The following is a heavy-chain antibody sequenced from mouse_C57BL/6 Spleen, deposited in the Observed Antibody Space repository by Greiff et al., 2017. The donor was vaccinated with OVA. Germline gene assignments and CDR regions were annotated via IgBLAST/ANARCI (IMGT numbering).Heavy chain of an antibody. CDR3: ARGEYYGSSYDFDY. Sequence: VQLQQSGAELVKPGASVKMSCKASGYTFTSYWITWVKQRPGQGLEWIGDIYPGSGSTTYNEKFKSKATLTVDTSSSTAYMQLSSLTSEDSAVYYCARGEYYGSSYDFDYWGQGTTLTVSS. CDR2: IYPGSGST. D-gene: IGHD1-1*01. CDR1: GYTFTSYW. J-gene: IGHJ2*01. V-gene: IGHV1-55*01.